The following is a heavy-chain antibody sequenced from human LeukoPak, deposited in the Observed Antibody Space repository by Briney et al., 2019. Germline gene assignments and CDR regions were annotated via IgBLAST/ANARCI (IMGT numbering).Heavy chain of an antibody. D-gene: IGHD5-18*01. V-gene: IGHV3-30*02. CDR2: TRFDGTTK. J-gene: IGHJ4*02. CDR1: GFIFSSYG. CDR3: ARDSPAYSLYY. Sequence: GGSLRLSCAASGFIFSSYGMHWVRQAPGKGLEWVAFTRFDGTTKYYADSLKGRFTISRDNSKNTVYLQMNSLKTEDTAVYYCARDSPAYSLYYWGQGTLVTVSS.